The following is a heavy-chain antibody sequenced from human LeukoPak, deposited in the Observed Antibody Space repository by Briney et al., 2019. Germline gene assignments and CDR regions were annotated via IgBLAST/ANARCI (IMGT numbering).Heavy chain of an antibody. CDR1: GGSISSGGYY. J-gene: IGHJ5*02. V-gene: IGHV4-31*03. CDR3: ARELVDKIAADGTWFDP. Sequence: SETLSLTCTVSGGSISSGGYYWSWIRQHPGKGLEGIGYIYDSGSTYYNPSLKSRVTISVATSKNQLTLKLSSVTAADTAVYYCARELVDKIAADGTWFDPWGQGTLVTVSS. CDR2: IYDSGST. D-gene: IGHD6-13*01.